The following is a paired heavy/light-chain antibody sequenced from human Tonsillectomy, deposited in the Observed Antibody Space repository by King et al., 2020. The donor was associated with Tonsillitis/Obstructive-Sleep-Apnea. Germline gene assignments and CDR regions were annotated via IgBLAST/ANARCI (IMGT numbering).Light chain of an antibody. J-gene: IGLJ1*01. CDR1: SSDVGGYSY. V-gene: IGLV2-14*01. Sequence: QSALTQPASVSGSPGQSITISCTGTSSDVGGYSYVSWYQQHPGKAPKLMIYDVSNRPSGVSNRFSGSKSGNTASLTISGLQAEDEADYYCSSYTSSSKVFGTGTKVTVL. CDR2: DVS. CDR3: SSYTSSSKV.
Heavy chain of an antibody. CDR1: GGSFSGYY. V-gene: IGHV4-34*01. CDR2: INHSGST. D-gene: IGHD2-2*01. Sequence: QVQLQQWGAGLLKPSETLSLTCAVYGGSFSGYYWSWIRQPPGKGLEWIGEINHSGSTNYNPSLKSRVTISVDTSKNQFSLKLSSVTAADTTVYYCARVRGKQALGNCSTTSCYQYYYMDVWGRGTTVTVSS. J-gene: IGHJ6*03. CDR3: ARVRGKQALGNCSTTSCYQYYYMDV.